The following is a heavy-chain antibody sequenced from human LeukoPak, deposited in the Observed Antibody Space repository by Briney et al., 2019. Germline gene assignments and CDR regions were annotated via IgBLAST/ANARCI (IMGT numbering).Heavy chain of an antibody. Sequence: ASVKVSCKASGGTFSSYAISWVRQAPGQGLEWMGIINPSGGSTNYAQKFQGRVTMTRDMSTSTVYMELSSLRCEDTAVYYCARDLQITRRPGSIDYWGQGTLVTVSS. D-gene: IGHD3-10*01. CDR2: INPSGGST. CDR1: GGTFSSYA. V-gene: IGHV1-46*01. J-gene: IGHJ4*02. CDR3: ARDLQITRRPGSIDY.